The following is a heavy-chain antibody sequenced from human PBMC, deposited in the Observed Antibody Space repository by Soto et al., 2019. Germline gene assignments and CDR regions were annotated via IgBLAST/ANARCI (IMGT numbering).Heavy chain of an antibody. D-gene: IGHD1-1*01. V-gene: IGHV4-34*01. CDR1: GGSVNSGNSY. J-gene: IGHJ3*02. Sequence: QVQLQQWGAGLLKPSETLSLTCAVFGGSVNSGNSYWSWIRQPPGKGLEWIGERSNSGGTHFNPSPKNRVPISGDTAKNQCFPERSSGTDADTALYYCARVERGTATTVVDAFDIWGPGTMVTVAS. CDR3: ARVERGTATTVVDAFDI. CDR2: RSNSGGT.